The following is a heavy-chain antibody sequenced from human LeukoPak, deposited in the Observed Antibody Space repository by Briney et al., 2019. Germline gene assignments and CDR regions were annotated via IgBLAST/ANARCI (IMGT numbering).Heavy chain of an antibody. CDR3: AKTYYYDSSGHLGFDY. D-gene: IGHD3-22*01. Sequence: GGSLRLSCAASGFTFSSYAMSWVRQAPGKGLEWVLAISGSGGSTYYADSVKGRFTISRDNSKNTLYLQMNSLRAEDTAVYYCAKTYYYDSSGHLGFDYWGQGTLVTVSS. J-gene: IGHJ4*02. CDR1: GFTFSSYA. V-gene: IGHV3-23*01. CDR2: ISGSGGST.